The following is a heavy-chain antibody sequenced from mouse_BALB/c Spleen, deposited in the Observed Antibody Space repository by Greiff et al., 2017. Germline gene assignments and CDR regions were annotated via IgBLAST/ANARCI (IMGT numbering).Heavy chain of an antibody. CDR2: ISYSGST. CDR1: GDSITSGY. J-gene: IGHJ3*01. V-gene: IGHV3-8*02. Sequence: EVQLQESGPSLVKPSQTLSLTCSVTGDSITSGYWTWIRKYPGNKLEYMGYISYSGSTYYNPSLKSRISITRDTSKNQYYLQLNAVTTEDTATYYCARPYGSNLFAYWGQGTLVTVSA. CDR3: ARPYGSNLFAY. D-gene: IGHD1-1*01.